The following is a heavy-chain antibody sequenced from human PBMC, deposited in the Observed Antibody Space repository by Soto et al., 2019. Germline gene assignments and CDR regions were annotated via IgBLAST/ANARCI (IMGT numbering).Heavy chain of an antibody. Sequence: QVQLVQSGAEVKKPGASVKVSCKASGYTFTSYAMHWVRQAPGQRLEWMGWINAGNGNTKYSQKFQGRVTITRDTSASTAYMELSSLRAEDTAVYYCASGPAVAEGWADYWGQGTLVTVSS. V-gene: IGHV1-3*01. CDR1: GYTFTSYA. CDR3: ASGPAVAEGWADY. J-gene: IGHJ4*02. D-gene: IGHD6-19*01. CDR2: INAGNGNT.